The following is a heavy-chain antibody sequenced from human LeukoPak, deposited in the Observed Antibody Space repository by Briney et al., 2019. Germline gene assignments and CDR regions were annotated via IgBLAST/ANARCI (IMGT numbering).Heavy chain of an antibody. CDR1: GYTLTELS. J-gene: IGHJ4*02. V-gene: IGHV1-24*01. CDR2: IDPEHGET. D-gene: IGHD2-21*02. Sequence: ASVKVSCKVSGYTLTELSMHWVRQAPGKGLEWMGVIDPEHGETIYAQKFQGRVTMTEDTSTDTAYMELSSLRSEDTAVYYCATDLAYCGGDRYNYWGQGTLVTVSS. CDR3: ATDLAYCGGDRYNY.